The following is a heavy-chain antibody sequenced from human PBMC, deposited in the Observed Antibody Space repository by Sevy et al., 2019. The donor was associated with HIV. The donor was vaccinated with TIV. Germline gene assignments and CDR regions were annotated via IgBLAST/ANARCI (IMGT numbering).Heavy chain of an antibody. J-gene: IGHJ4*02. V-gene: IGHV3-23*01. Sequence: GGSLRLSCAASGFTFSSYAMSWVRQAPGKGLEWVSAISGSGGSTYYADSVKGRFTISRDNSKNTLYLQMNSLRAEDTAVYYCAKEIQLWSDAEYYFDYWDQGTLVTVSS. D-gene: IGHD5-18*01. CDR2: ISGSGGST. CDR3: AKEIQLWSDAEYYFDY. CDR1: GFTFSSYA.